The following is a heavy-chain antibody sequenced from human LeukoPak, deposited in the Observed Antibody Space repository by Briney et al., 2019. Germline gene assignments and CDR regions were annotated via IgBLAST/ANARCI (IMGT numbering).Heavy chain of an antibody. V-gene: IGHV3-23*01. D-gene: IGHD3-3*01. Sequence: PGRSLRLSCAVSGFTFSSYAMSWVRQAPAKALECVSAISGSCGAKYYADYVKGRFTISRDNSKNTLYLQMNSLRAEDTAVYYCAKVPVFSLTISEVVTDDAFDIWGQGTIVTVSS. CDR1: GFTFSSYA. CDR3: AKVPVFSLTISEVVTDDAFDI. J-gene: IGHJ3*02. CDR2: ISGSCGAK.